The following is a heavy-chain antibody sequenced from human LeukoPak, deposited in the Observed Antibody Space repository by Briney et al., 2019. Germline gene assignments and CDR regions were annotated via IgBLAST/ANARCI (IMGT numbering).Heavy chain of an antibody. CDR3: ARVTYGSGTYGAFDY. CDR2: IGSSGSTI. Sequence: GGSLRLSCEASGFTFSTYEMNWVRQTPGKGLEWVSCIGSSGSTIYYADSVKGRFTISRDNGKNSLYLHMNSLRAGDTAVYYCARVTYGSGTYGAFDYWGQGTLVTVSS. J-gene: IGHJ4*02. V-gene: IGHV3-48*03. CDR1: GFTFSTYE. D-gene: IGHD3-10*01.